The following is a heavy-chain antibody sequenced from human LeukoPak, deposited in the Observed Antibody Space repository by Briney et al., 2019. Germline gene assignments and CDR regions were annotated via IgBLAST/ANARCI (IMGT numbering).Heavy chain of an antibody. D-gene: IGHD6-13*01. CDR3: ARGQQQLVRVWFDP. Sequence: GGSLRLSCAASGFTFSSYDMHWARQATGKGLEWVSAIGTAGDTYYPGSVKGRFTISRENAKNSLYLQMNSLRAGDTAVYYCARGQQQLVRVWFDPWGQGTLVTVSS. CDR2: IGTAGDT. V-gene: IGHV3-13*01. CDR1: GFTFSSYD. J-gene: IGHJ5*02.